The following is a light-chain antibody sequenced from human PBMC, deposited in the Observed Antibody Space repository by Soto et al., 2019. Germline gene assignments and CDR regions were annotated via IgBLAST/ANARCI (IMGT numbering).Light chain of an antibody. CDR1: RSVSSSY. Sequence: EIVLTQSPGTLSLSPGDRATLSCRASRSVSSSYLAWYQQKPGQAPKLLIYGASSMATGIPDRFSGSGSGTDFTLTISRLEPEDFAVYYCQQYGSSPRTFGQGTKVDIK. CDR2: GAS. J-gene: IGKJ1*01. CDR3: QQYGSSPRT. V-gene: IGKV3-20*01.